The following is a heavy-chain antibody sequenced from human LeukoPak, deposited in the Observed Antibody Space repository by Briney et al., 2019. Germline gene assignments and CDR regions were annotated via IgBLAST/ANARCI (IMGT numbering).Heavy chain of an antibody. J-gene: IGHJ4*02. D-gene: IGHD1-14*01. V-gene: IGHV3-21*06. CDR2: ISGSSTYI. CDR3: PGGAGARALDY. CDR1: GFTFSSSS. Sequence: GSLRLSCTGSGFTFSSSSMNWVRQAPGKGLVWVSSISGSSTYIYYADSVKGRFTISRDNAKSSLYLQMTSLSAEDTAVYYCPGGAGARALDYWGQGTLVTVSS.